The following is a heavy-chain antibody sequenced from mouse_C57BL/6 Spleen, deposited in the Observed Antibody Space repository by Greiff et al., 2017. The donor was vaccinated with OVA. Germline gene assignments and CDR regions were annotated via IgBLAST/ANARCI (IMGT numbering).Heavy chain of an antibody. CDR3: ARELLRRGYYAMDY. CDR2: ISSGSSTI. CDR1: GFTFSDYG. J-gene: IGHJ4*01. Sequence: VQLKESGGGLMKPGGSLKLSCAASGFTFSDYGMHWVRQAPEKGLEWVAYISSGSSTIYYADTVKGRFTISRDNAKNTLFLQMTSLRSEDTAMYYCARELLRRGYYAMDYWGQGTSVTVSS. V-gene: IGHV5-17*01. D-gene: IGHD1-2*01.